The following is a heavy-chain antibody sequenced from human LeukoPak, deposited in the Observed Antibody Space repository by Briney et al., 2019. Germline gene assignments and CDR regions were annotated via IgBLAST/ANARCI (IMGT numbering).Heavy chain of an antibody. D-gene: IGHD4-17*01. CDR3: ATYGDSRRWDWYFDL. J-gene: IGHJ2*01. CDR2: IWYDGSNK. Sequence: TGGSLRLSCAASGFIFSSYGMHWVRQAPGKGLEWVAVIWYDGSNKFYADSVKGRFTISRDNSKNTLYLQMNSLRAEDTAVYYCATYGDSRRWDWYFDLWGRGTLVTVSS. V-gene: IGHV3-33*01. CDR1: GFIFSSYG.